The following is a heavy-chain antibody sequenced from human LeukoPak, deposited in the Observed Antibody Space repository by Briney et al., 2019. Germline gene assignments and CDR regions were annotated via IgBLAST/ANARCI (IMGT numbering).Heavy chain of an antibody. D-gene: IGHD6-19*01. V-gene: IGHV3-43*02. Sequence: PGGSLRFSCAASGFTFDGYAMHWVRQAPGKGLEWVSLISGDGGSTYYADSVKGRFTISRDNAKNSLYLQMNSLRAEDTAVYYCARDLGLALAGTPGLHCWGQGTLVTVSS. CDR2: ISGDGGST. J-gene: IGHJ4*02. CDR1: GFTFDGYA. CDR3: ARDLGLALAGTPGLHC.